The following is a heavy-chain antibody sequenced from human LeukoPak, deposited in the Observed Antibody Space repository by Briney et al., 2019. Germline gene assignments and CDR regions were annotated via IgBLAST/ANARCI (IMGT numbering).Heavy chain of an antibody. CDR2: IKQDGSEK. V-gene: IGHV3-7*01. Sequence: GGSLRLSCAASGFTVSSNYMSWVRQAPGKGLEWVANIKQDGSEKYYVDSVKGRFTISRDNAKNSLYLQMNSLRAEDTAVYYCARDLYYDSSGYYYDYYYYGMDVWGQGTTVTVSS. D-gene: IGHD3-22*01. CDR1: GFTVSSNY. CDR3: ARDLYYDSSGYYYDYYYYGMDV. J-gene: IGHJ6*02.